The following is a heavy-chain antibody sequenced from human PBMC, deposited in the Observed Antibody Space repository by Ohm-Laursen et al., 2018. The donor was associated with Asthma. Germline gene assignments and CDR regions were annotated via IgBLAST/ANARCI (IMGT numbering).Heavy chain of an antibody. CDR2: ISYDGSNK. CDR3: AKVSGSYYYFDY. CDR1: GFTFSSYG. V-gene: IGHV3-30*18. J-gene: IGHJ4*02. Sequence: SLRLSCAASGFTFSSYGMHWVRQAPGKGLEWVAVISYDGSNKYYADSVKGRFTISRDNSKNTLYLQMNSLRAEDTAVYYCAKVSGSYYYFDYWGQGTLVTVSS. D-gene: IGHD1-26*01.